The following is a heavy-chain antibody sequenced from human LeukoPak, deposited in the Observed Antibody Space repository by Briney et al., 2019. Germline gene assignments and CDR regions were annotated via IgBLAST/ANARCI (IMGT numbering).Heavy chain of an antibody. V-gene: IGHV3-21*01. Sequence: GGSLRLSCAASGFTFSSYSMNWVRQAPGKRLEWVSSISSSSSYIYYADSVKGRFTISRDNAKNSLYLQMNSLRAEDTAVCYCARDRAGEHRDYWGQGTLVTVSS. CDR3: ARDRAGEHRDY. CDR1: GFTFSSYS. J-gene: IGHJ4*02. D-gene: IGHD1/OR15-1a*01. CDR2: ISSSSSYI.